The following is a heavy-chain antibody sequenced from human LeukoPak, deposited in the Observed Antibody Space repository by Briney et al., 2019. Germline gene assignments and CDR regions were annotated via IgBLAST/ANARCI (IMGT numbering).Heavy chain of an antibody. Sequence: GASVKVSCKASGYTFTYFGISWVRQAPGQGLEWMGWISTHKGDTNYAQILQGRVTMTTDTSTSTAYMELGSLRSDDTAVYYCARAGGWARGDYKADAFDIWGQGTMVTVSS. J-gene: IGHJ3*02. CDR1: GYTFTYFG. D-gene: IGHD6-19*01. CDR3: ARAGGWARGDYKADAFDI. V-gene: IGHV1-18*01. CDR2: ISTHKGDT.